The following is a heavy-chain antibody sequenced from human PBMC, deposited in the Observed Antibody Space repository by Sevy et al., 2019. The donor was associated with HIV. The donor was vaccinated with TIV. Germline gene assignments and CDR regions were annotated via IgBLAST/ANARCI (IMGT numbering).Heavy chain of an antibody. J-gene: IGHJ6*02. CDR1: GFTFSSYG. V-gene: IGHV3-30*03. Sequence: GGSLRLSCAASGFTFSSYGMHWVRQAPGKGLEWVAVVSSDGRHKNYADSVRGRFTISTNNSKNTLYLQVNSLRAEDTAFYYCARDEGILPPGYYYYGMDVWGQGTTVTVSS. CDR3: ARDEGILPPGYYYYGMDV. CDR2: VSSDGRHK.